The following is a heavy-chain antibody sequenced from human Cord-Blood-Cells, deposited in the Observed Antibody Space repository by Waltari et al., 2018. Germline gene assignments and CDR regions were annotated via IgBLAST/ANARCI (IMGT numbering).Heavy chain of an antibody. D-gene: IGHD5-12*01. J-gene: IGHJ4*02. V-gene: IGHV3-21*01. CDR1: GFTFSSYS. Sequence: EVQLVESGGGLVKPGGSLRLSCAASGFTFSSYSMNWVRQAPGKGREWVSTIRRSSIYIYSEDAVKGRFTIPRDNAKNSLYLQMNSLRAEDTAVYYCARVRGYSGYGEYGGQGTLVTVSS. CDR3: ARVRGYSGYGEY. CDR2: IRRSSIYI.